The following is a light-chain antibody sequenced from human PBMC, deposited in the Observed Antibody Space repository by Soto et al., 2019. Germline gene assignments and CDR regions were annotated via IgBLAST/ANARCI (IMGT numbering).Light chain of an antibody. CDR1: SSDVGGYNY. CDR3: SSYGGSNTFGV. Sequence: HSVLTQPPSASGSPGQSVTISCTGTSSDVGGYNYVSWYQQHPGKAPKLMIYEVSKRPSGVPDRFSGSKSGNTASLTVSGLQADDEADYYCSSYGGSNTFGVFGTGTKVTVL. V-gene: IGLV2-8*01. CDR2: EVS. J-gene: IGLJ1*01.